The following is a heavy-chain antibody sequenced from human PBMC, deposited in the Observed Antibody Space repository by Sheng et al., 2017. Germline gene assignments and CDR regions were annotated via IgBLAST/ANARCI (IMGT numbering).Heavy chain of an antibody. CDR2: IYHSGST. CDR1: GYSISSGYY. D-gene: IGHD3-3*01. CDR3: ARDLLYYDFGSGYGGTGSRGWFDP. V-gene: IGHV4-38-2*02. Sequence: QVQLQESGPGLVKPSETLSLTCAVSGYSISSGYYWGWIRQPPGKGLEWIGSIYHSGSTYYNPSLKSRVTISVDTSKNQFSLKLSSVTAADTAVYYCARDLLYYDFGSGYGGTGSRGWFDPSGPREP. J-gene: IGHJ5*02.